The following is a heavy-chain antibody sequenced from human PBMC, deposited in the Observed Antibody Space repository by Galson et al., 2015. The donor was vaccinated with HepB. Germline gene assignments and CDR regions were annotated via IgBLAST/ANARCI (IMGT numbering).Heavy chain of an antibody. V-gene: IGHV1-46*01. Sequence: SVKVSCKASGYTFTSYYMHWVRQAPGQGLEWMGIINPGGGSTSYAQKFQGRVTMTRDTSTSTVYMELSSLRSEDTAVYYCARARAYSGYDPDHYGMDVWGQGTTVTVSS. D-gene: IGHD5-12*01. CDR2: INPGGGST. J-gene: IGHJ6*02. CDR3: ARARAYSGYDPDHYGMDV. CDR1: GYTFTSYY.